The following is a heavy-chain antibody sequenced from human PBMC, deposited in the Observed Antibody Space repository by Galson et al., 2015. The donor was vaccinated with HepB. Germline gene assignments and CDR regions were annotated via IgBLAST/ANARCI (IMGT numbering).Heavy chain of an antibody. CDR3: ARTMDCSGGSCYWDYYYGMDV. CDR2: ISSSSSTI. D-gene: IGHD2-15*01. Sequence: SLRLSCAASGFTFSSYSMNWVRQAPGKGLEWVSYISSSSSTIYYADSVKGRFTISRDNAKNSLYLQMNSLRAEDTAVYYCARTMDCSGGSCYWDYYYGMDVWGQGTTVTVSS. V-gene: IGHV3-48*01. CDR1: GFTFSSYS. J-gene: IGHJ6*02.